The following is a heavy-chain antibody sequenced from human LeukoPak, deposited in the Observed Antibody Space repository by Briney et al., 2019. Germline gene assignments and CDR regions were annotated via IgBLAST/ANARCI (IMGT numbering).Heavy chain of an antibody. CDR3: ARDLVVGGYYDFWSGNEDY. CDR1: GGTFSSYA. Sequence: VKVSCKASGGTFSSYAISWVRQAPGQGLEWMGGIIPIFGTANYAQKFQGRVTITADESTSTAYMELSSLRSEDTAVYYCARDLVVGGYYDFWSGNEDYWGQGTLVTVSS. V-gene: IGHV1-69*13. CDR2: IIPIFGTA. J-gene: IGHJ4*02. D-gene: IGHD3-3*01.